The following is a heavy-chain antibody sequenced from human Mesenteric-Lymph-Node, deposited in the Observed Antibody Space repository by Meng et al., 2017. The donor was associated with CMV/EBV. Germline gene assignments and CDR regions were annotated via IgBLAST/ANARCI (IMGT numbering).Heavy chain of an antibody. Sequence: YTFPSYDINRVRQATGQGLEWMGWMNPNSGNTGYAQKFQGRVTMTRNTSINTAYMELSSLRSEDTAVYYCARGLGGYCSSSSCVFDPWGQGTLVTVSS. J-gene: IGHJ5*02. CDR1: YTFPSYD. D-gene: IGHD2-2*01. CDR3: ARGLGGYCSSSSCVFDP. CDR2: MNPNSGNT. V-gene: IGHV1-8*01.